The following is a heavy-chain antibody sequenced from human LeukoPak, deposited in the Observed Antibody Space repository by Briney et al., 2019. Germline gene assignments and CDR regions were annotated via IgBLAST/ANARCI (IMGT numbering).Heavy chain of an antibody. CDR2: VYYTGST. J-gene: IGHJ4*02. CDR3: ARHFAYSSSSYFDY. D-gene: IGHD6-6*01. V-gene: IGHV4-59*08. Sequence: KPSETLSLTCSVSGGSVSSYYWSWIRQPPGKGLEWIGYVYYTGSTNYNPSLKSRVTMFEDKSKNQFSLRLSSVTVADTVVYYCARHFAYSSSSYFDYWGQGSLVTVSS. CDR1: GGSVSSYY.